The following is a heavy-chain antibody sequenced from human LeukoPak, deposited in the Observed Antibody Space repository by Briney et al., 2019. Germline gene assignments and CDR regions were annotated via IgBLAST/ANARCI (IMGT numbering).Heavy chain of an antibody. D-gene: IGHD5-12*01. CDR3: ARDGYSGSTYFEY. Sequence: PGGSLRLSCAASGFTVSNNYMTWVRRAPGKGLEWVSVIYSVGSTYYADSVKGRFTISRDNSKNTLYLQMNSLKGEDTAVYYCARDGYSGSTYFEYWGQGTLVTVSS. CDR2: IYSVGST. CDR1: GFTVSNNY. V-gene: IGHV3-53*01. J-gene: IGHJ4*02.